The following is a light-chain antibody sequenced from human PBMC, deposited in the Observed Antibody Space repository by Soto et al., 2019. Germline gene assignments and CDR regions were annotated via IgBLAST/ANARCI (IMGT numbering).Light chain of an antibody. CDR2: DAF. CDR1: QDIGYY. J-gene: IGKJ3*01. Sequence: DIQMTQSPSSLSASVGDRVTITCQASQDIGYYLNWYQHKPGKAPKLLIYDAFNFGTGVTSMFRCGGSVTHFSFTISGLQPDDVSTYYCQYSRHLPLFGPGTKVDMK. V-gene: IGKV1-33*01. CDR3: QYSRHLPL.